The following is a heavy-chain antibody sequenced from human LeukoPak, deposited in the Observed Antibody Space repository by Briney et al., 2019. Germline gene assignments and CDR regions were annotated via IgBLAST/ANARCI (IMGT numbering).Heavy chain of an antibody. CDR3: ARARGYSYGYPFDY. D-gene: IGHD5-18*01. CDR2: IYYSGST. Sequence: PSETLSLTCTVSGGSISSYYWSWILQPPGKGLEWIGYIYYSGSTNYNPSLKSRVTISVDTSKNQFSLKLSSVPAADTAVYYCARARGYSYGYPFDYWSQGALVTLSS. CDR1: GGSISSYY. V-gene: IGHV4-59*01. J-gene: IGHJ4*02.